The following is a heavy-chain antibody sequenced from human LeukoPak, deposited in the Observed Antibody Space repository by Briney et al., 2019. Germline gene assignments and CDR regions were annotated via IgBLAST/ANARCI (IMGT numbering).Heavy chain of an antibody. CDR2: IYSGGST. V-gene: IGHV3-53*01. Sequence: GGSLRLSCAASGFTVSSNYMSWVRQAPGKGLEWVSVIYSGGSTYYADSVKGRFTISRDNSKNTLYLQMNSLRAEDTAVYYCARWGGSTSWRHYYYGMDVWGQGTTVTVSS. J-gene: IGHJ6*02. CDR3: ARWGGSTSWRHYYYGMDV. D-gene: IGHD2-2*01. CDR1: GFTVSSNY.